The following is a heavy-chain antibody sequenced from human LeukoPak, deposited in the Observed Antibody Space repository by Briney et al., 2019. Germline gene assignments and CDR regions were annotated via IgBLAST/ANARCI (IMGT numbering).Heavy chain of an antibody. CDR2: IKSDGSEK. J-gene: IGHJ4*02. CDR1: GFTFSSYG. D-gene: IGHD3-16*01. Sequence: PGGSLRLSCAASGFTFSSYGMHWVRQAPGKGLEWVANIKSDGSEKYYVDSVEGRFTISRDNTKNTVSLQMDSLRGEDTAVYYCVRALGSPTADHWGQGTLVTVSS. CDR3: VRALGSPTADH. V-gene: IGHV3-7*01.